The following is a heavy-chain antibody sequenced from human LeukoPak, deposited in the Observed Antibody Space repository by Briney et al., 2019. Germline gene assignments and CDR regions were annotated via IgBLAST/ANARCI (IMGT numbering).Heavy chain of an antibody. J-gene: IGHJ4*02. CDR2: ISGTT. V-gene: IGHV4-4*07. Sequence: SETLSLTCTVSGGSISSYYWTWIRQPAGKGLEWIGRISGTTNYNPSLQSRVSMSVDTSKNQFSLKLTSVTAADTAVYYCAGGPFVWRIMEEYYFDSWGQGTLVTVSS. CDR1: GGSISSYY. CDR3: AGGPFVWRIMEEYYFDS. D-gene: IGHD3-16*01.